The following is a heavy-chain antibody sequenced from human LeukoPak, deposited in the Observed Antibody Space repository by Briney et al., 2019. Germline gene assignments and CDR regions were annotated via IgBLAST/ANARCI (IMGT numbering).Heavy chain of an antibody. CDR1: AFTFSSYW. D-gene: IGHD6-13*01. V-gene: IGHV3-7*01. Sequence: GGSLRLSCAASAFTFSSYWMSWVRQAPGKGLEWEANIKQDGSEKYYVDSVKGRFTISRDNAKNSLYLQMNSQRAEDTAVYYCARLLFRSSWLDYWGQGTLVTVSS. CDR2: IKQDGSEK. J-gene: IGHJ4*02. CDR3: ARLLFRSSWLDY.